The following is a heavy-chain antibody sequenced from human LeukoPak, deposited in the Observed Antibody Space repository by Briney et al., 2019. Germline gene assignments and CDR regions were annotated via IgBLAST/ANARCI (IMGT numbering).Heavy chain of an antibody. CDR2: IYSSGTT. J-gene: IGHJ4*02. V-gene: IGHV4-4*07. Sequence: NPSETLSLTCAVYGGSFSGYYWSWIRQSAGRGLEWIGHIYSSGTTKNNPSYKSRVTMSVDTSKNQFSLKLSSVTAADTAIYYCAREGGYSYGFDSWGQGTLVTVSS. CDR1: GGSFSGYY. CDR3: AREGGYSYGFDS. D-gene: IGHD5-18*01.